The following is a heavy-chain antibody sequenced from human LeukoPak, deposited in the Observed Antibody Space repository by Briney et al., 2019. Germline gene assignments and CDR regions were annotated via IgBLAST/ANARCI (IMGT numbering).Heavy chain of an antibody. CDR3: AKAAGNVIAARAFDI. CDR1: GFTFSSYG. D-gene: IGHD6-6*01. J-gene: IGHJ3*02. CDR2: IRYDGSNK. V-gene: IGHV3-30*02. Sequence: GGSLRLSCAASGFTFSSYGMHWVRQAPGKGLEWVAFIRYDGSNKYYADSVKGRFTISRDNSKNTLYLQMNSLRAEDTAVYYCAKAAGNVIAARAFDIWGQGTMVTVSS.